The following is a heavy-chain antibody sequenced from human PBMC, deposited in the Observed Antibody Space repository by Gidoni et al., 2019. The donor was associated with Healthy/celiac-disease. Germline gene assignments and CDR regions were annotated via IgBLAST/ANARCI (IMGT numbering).Heavy chain of an antibody. V-gene: IGHV1-46*01. J-gene: IGHJ6*02. Sequence: QVQLVQSGAEVKKPGASVKVSCKASGYTFTSYYMHWVRQAPGPGLEWMGIINPSGGSTSYAQKFQGRVTMTRDTSTSTVYMDLSSLRSEDTAVYYCARIIGQRGYSYGMDVWGQGTTVTVSS. CDR2: INPSGGST. CDR1: GYTFTSYY. CDR3: ARIIGQRGYSYGMDV. D-gene: IGHD5-18*01.